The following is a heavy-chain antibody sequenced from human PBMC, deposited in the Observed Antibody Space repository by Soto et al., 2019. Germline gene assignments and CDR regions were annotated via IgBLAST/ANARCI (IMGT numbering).Heavy chain of an antibody. J-gene: IGHJ5*02. D-gene: IGHD3-10*01. V-gene: IGHV2-5*01. Sequence: SGPTLVNPTQTLTLTCTFSGFSLSTSGVGVGWIRQPPGKALEWLALIYWNDDKRYSPSLKSRLTITKDTSKNQVVLTMTNMDPVDTATYYCAHRRVTTVRGPPGWFAPWGQGTLVTVSS. CDR1: GFSLSTSGVG. CDR3: AHRRVTTVRGPPGWFAP. CDR2: IYWNDDK.